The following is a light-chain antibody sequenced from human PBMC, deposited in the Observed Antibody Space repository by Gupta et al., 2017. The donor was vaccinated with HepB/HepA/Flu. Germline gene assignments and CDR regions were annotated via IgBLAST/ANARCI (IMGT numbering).Light chain of an antibody. Sequence: EIVMTQSPATLSVSPGERATLSCRASQSDSSNLAWYQQKPGQAPRLLIYGASTRATGIPARFSGSGSGTEFILTISSLQSEDFAVYYCQQYNTWPLTFGGGTKVEIK. V-gene: IGKV3-15*01. J-gene: IGKJ4*01. CDR2: GAS. CDR1: QSDSSN. CDR3: QQYNTWPLT.